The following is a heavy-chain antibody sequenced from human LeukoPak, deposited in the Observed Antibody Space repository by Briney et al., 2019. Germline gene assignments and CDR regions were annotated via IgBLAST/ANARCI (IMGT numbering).Heavy chain of an antibody. V-gene: IGHV3-21*01. Sequence: PGGSLRLSCAASGFTFSSYSMNWVRQAPGKGLEWVSSISSTSSYIYYADSVKGRFTISRDNAKNSLYLQMNSLRAEDTAVYYCARKNADPSNYYFDYWGQGTLVTVSS. CDR1: GFTFSSYS. CDR3: ARKNADPSNYYFDY. D-gene: IGHD1-1*01. J-gene: IGHJ4*02. CDR2: ISSTSSYI.